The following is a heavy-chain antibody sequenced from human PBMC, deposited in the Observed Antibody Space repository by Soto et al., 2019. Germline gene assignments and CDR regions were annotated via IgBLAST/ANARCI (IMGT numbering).Heavy chain of an antibody. CDR2: ISGSGDST. J-gene: IGHJ4*02. CDR1: GFTFSSYA. V-gene: IGHV3-23*01. Sequence: GGSLRLSCAASGFTFSSYAMSWVRQAPGKGLEWVSAISGSGDSTYYADSVKGRFTISRDNSKNTLYLQMNSLRAEDTAVYYCAKCTGVWGSGYFDYWGQGTMVTVSS. CDR3: AKCTGVWGSGYFDY. D-gene: IGHD2-8*02.